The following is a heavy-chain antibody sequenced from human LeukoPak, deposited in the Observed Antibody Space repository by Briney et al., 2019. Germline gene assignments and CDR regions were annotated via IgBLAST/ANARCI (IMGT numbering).Heavy chain of an antibody. Sequence: SETLSITCAVYGGAFSGYYWSWIRQPPGKGLEWIGEINHSGSTNYNPSLKSRVTISVDTSKNQFSLKLSSVTAADTAVYYCARGVRSGGGSTNWFDPWGQGTLVTVSS. CDR3: ARGVRSGGGSTNWFDP. D-gene: IGHD2-15*01. CDR1: GGAFSGYY. CDR2: INHSGST. J-gene: IGHJ5*02. V-gene: IGHV4-34*01.